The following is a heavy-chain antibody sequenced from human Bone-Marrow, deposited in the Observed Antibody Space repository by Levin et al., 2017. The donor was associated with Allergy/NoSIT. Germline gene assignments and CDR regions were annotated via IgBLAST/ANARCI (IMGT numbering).Heavy chain of an antibody. D-gene: IGHD3-22*01. CDR3: ASWTMYHYDRSAFGDIYNAMDV. CDR2: ISAGGNYI. J-gene: IGHJ6*02. V-gene: IGHV3-21*01. Sequence: KAGESLKISCAASGILFSSYDMNWVRQAPGKGLEWVSSISAGGNYIYYADSVKGRFTISRDNAKNSLFLQMNSLRAEDTAVYYCASWTMYHYDRSAFGDIYNAMDVRGQGTTVTGSS. CDR1: GILFSSYD.